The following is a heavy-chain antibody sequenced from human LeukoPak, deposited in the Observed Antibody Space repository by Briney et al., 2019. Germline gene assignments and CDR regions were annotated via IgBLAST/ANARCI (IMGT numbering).Heavy chain of an antibody. Sequence: SETLSLTCTVSGGSISSGGHYWSWIRQHPGKGLEWIGYIYYSGSTYYNPSLKSRVTISVDTSKNQFSLKLSSVTAADTAVYYCARAGTGDYHFDYWGQGTLVTVSS. CDR2: IYYSGST. V-gene: IGHV4-31*03. D-gene: IGHD4-17*01. CDR3: ARAGTGDYHFDY. CDR1: GGSISSGGHY. J-gene: IGHJ4*02.